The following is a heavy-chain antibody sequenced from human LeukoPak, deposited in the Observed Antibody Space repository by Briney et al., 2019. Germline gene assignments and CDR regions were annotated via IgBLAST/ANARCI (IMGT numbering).Heavy chain of an antibody. Sequence: SETLSLTCTVSGGSISSSGYYWGWIRQHPGRGLEWIGYIYYTGTTYRNPSLNSGTTYYNPSLKSRATISGDTSKNQFSLKLSSVTAADTAVYYCARDRGRKYQLRYWYFGPWGRGTLVTVSS. CDR3: ARDRGRKYQLRYWYFGP. D-gene: IGHD2-2*01. CDR1: GGSISSSGYY. J-gene: IGHJ2*01. CDR2: IYYTGTTYRNPSLNSGTT. V-gene: IGHV4-31*03.